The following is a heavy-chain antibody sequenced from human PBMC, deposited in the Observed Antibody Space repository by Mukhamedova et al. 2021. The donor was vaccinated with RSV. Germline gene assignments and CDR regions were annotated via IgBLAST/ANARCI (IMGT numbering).Heavy chain of an antibody. V-gene: IGHV1-46*01. D-gene: IGHD3-16*01. CDR3: ARGGISHGVDY. Sequence: APGQGLEWMGIINPSGGSTNYAQKFQGRVTMTRDTSTSTPYMEVSSLRSEDTAVYYCARGGISHGVDYWGQGTLVTVSS. CDR2: INPSGGST. J-gene: IGHJ4*02.